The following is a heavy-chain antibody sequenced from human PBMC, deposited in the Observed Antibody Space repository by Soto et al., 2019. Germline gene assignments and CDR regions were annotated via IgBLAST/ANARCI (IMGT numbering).Heavy chain of an antibody. Sequence: GGSLRLSCAASGFPFSRYDMHWVRQSPGKGLEWVAVLWFDGSNEYYADSVQGRFTISRDNSKNTLYLQMDSLRAEDTAVYYCAKVLYASESFDSEEAPYGMDVWGQGTTVTVSS. CDR1: GFPFSRYD. V-gene: IGHV3-33*06. CDR2: LWFDGSNE. CDR3: AKVLYASESFDSEEAPYGMDV. J-gene: IGHJ6*02. D-gene: IGHD3-10*01.